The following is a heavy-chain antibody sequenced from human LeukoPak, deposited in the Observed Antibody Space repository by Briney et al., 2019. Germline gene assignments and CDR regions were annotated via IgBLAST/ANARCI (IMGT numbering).Heavy chain of an antibody. D-gene: IGHD1-14*01. CDR2: IIPIFGTA. V-gene: IGHV1-69*13. J-gene: IGHJ6*03. CDR1: GGTFSSYA. CDR3: ARPFFQPGYYYYMDV. Sequence: ASVKVSCKASGGTFSSYAISRVRQAPGQGLEWMGGIIPIFGTANYAQKFQGRVTITADESTSTAYMELSSLRSEDTAVYYCARPFFQPGYYYYMDVWGKGTTVTVSS.